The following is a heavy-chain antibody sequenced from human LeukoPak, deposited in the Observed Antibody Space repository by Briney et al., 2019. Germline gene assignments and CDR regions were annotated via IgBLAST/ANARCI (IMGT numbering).Heavy chain of an antibody. Sequence: GGSLRLSCAVSGFTFSSYWMSWVRQAPGKGLEWVANIKQDGREKYYVDSMKGRFTISRDNAENSLYLQMNSLRAEDTAVYYCARERSGYCSGGSCPRMDVWGQGTTVTVSS. V-gene: IGHV3-7*05. CDR2: IKQDGREK. D-gene: IGHD2-15*01. J-gene: IGHJ6*02. CDR3: ARERSGYCSGGSCPRMDV. CDR1: GFTFSSYW.